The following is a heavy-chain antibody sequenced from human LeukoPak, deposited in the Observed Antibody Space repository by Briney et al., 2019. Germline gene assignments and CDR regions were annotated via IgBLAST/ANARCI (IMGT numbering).Heavy chain of an antibody. CDR2: INHSGST. V-gene: IGHV4-34*01. Sequence: SETLSLTCTVSGGSISSYYWSWIRQPPGKGLEWIGEINHSGSTNYNPSLKSRVTISVDTSKNQFSLKLSSVTAADTAVYYCARLDYDILTGYRFDYWGQGTLVTVSS. D-gene: IGHD3-9*01. CDR3: ARLDYDILTGYRFDY. J-gene: IGHJ4*02. CDR1: GGSISSYY.